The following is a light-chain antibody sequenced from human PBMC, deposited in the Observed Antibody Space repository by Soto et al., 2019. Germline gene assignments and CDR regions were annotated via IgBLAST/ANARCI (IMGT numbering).Light chain of an antibody. V-gene: IGKV1-39*01. CDR2: AAS. CDR3: QQSYSTPPNT. CDR1: QSISSY. J-gene: IGKJ4*01. Sequence: DIQMTQSPSSLSASVGDRVTITCRASQSISSYLNWYQQKPGKAPKRLIYAASSLPSGGPSRFSGSGSGTDFTLTISSLQHEDFATYYCQQSYSTPPNTFGEGTKVEIK.